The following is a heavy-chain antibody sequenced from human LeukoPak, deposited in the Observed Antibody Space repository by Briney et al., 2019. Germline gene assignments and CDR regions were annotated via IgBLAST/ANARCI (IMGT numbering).Heavy chain of an antibody. D-gene: IGHD6-13*01. CDR2: INPNSGGT. Sequence: ASVTVSCKASGYTFTGYYMHWVRQAPGQGLEWMGWINPNSGGTNYAQKFQGRVTMTRDTSISTAYMELSRLRSDDTAVYYCAKNRSSSWYLPGDYWGQGTLVTVSS. CDR3: AKNRSSSWYLPGDY. J-gene: IGHJ4*02. CDR1: GYTFTGYY. V-gene: IGHV1-2*02.